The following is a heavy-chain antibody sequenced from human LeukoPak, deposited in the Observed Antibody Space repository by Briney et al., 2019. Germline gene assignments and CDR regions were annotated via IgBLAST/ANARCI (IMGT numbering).Heavy chain of an antibody. D-gene: IGHD6-13*01. CDR2: ISGDGGST. J-gene: IGHJ4*02. V-gene: IGHV3-43*02. CDR1: GFSLSDFW. CDR3: AKEPNGYSSSWYDY. Sequence: GGSLRLSCAASGFSLSDFWMHWVRQAPGKGLEWVSLISGDGGSTYYADSVKGRFTISRDNSKNSLYLQMNSLRTEDTALYYCAKEPNGYSSSWYDYWGQGTLVTVSS.